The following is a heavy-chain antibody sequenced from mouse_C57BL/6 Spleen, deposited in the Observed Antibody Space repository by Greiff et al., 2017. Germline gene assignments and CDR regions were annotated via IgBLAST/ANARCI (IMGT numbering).Heavy chain of an antibody. J-gene: IGHJ2*01. CDR3: ARDGYLDY. Sequence: QVQLQQPGAELVKPGASVKLSCKASGYTFTSYWMQWVKQRPGQGLEWIGEIDPSDSNTNDNQKFKGKATLTVDTSSSTAYMQLNSLTSEDSAVYYCARDGYLDYWGQGTTLTVSS. D-gene: IGHD2-3*01. V-gene: IGHV1-50*01. CDR2: IDPSDSNT. CDR1: GYTFTSYW.